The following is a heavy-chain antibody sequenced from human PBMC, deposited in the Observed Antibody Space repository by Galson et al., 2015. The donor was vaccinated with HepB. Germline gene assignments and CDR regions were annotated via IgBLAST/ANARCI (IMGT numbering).Heavy chain of an antibody. CDR2: IIPIFGTA. D-gene: IGHD2-2*01. Sequence: SVKVSCKASGGTFSSYAISWVRQAPGQGLEWMGGIIPIFGTANYAQKFQGRVTITADESTSTAYMELSSLRSEDTAVYYCGSCYGYYYYMDVWGKGTTVTVSS. CDR1: GGTFSSYA. J-gene: IGHJ6*03. CDR3: GSCYGYYYYMDV. V-gene: IGHV1-69*13.